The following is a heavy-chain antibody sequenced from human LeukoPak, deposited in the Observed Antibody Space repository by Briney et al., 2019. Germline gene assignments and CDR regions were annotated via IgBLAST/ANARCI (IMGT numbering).Heavy chain of an antibody. D-gene: IGHD3-3*01. Sequence: GASVKVSCKVSGYTLTELSMHWVRQAPGKGLEWMGGFDPEDGETIYAQKFQGRVTMTEDTSTDTAYMELSSLRSEDTAVYYCATATPRLSDFWSGYPPSFDYWGQGTLVTVSS. CDR2: FDPEDGET. CDR1: GYTLTELS. V-gene: IGHV1-24*01. CDR3: ATATPRLSDFWSGYPPSFDY. J-gene: IGHJ4*02.